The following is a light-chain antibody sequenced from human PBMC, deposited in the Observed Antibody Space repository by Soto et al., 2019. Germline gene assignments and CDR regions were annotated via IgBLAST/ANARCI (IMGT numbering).Light chain of an antibody. Sequence: EIVLTQSPATLSLSPGERATLSCRASQSVSSYLAWYQQKPGQAPRLLIYDASNRATGIPARFSSSGSGTDFTLTISSLEPEDFAVYYCQQRSHWPPLTFGGGTKVDIK. J-gene: IGKJ4*01. CDR3: QQRSHWPPLT. V-gene: IGKV3-11*01. CDR2: DAS. CDR1: QSVSSY.